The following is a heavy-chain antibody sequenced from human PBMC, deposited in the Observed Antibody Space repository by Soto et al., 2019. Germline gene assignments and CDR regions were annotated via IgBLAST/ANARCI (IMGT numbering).Heavy chain of an antibody. CDR1: GFTFSSYA. V-gene: IGHV3-23*01. J-gene: IGHJ4*02. CDR2: ISGSGVST. CDR3: AKDTYYYDRSGYYTYDH. D-gene: IGHD3-22*01. Sequence: GGSLRLSCAASGFTFSSYAISWVRQAPGKGLEWVSAISGSGVSTYYADSVKGRFTISRDNSKNTLYLQMNSLRAEDTAVYYCAKDTYYYDRSGYYTYDHWGQGTQVTVSS.